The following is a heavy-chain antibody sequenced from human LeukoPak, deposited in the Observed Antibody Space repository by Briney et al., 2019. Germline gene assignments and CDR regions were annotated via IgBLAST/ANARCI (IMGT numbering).Heavy chain of an antibody. V-gene: IGHV3-66*01. CDR3: ARVAYSGYEFYYYYYYMDV. D-gene: IGHD5-12*01. CDR1: GFTVSSNY. Sequence: GGSLRLSCAASGFTVSSNYMSWVRQAPGKGLEWVSVIYSGGTAYYADSVKGRFTISRDNAKNSLYLQMNSLRAEDTAVYYCARVAYSGYEFYYYYYYMDVWGKGTTVTVSS. CDR2: IYSGGTA. J-gene: IGHJ6*03.